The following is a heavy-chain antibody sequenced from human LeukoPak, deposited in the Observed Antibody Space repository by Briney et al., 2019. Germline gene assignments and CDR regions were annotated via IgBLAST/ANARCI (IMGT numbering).Heavy chain of an antibody. Sequence: GGSLRLSCAASGFTVSSSYMSWVRQALGEGLEWVSVIYSGGSTYYADSVKGRFTISRDNSKNTLYLQMNSLRAEDTAVYYCARGRAAGLDYWGQGTLVTVSS. CDR3: ARGRAAGLDY. V-gene: IGHV3-53*01. CDR2: IYSGGST. CDR1: GFTVSSSY. J-gene: IGHJ4*02.